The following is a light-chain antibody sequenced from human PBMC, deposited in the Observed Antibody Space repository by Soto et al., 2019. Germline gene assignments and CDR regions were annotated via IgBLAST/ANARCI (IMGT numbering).Light chain of an antibody. J-gene: IGKJ4*01. CDR1: QSVSSNY. CDR3: QQYGSSVLT. CDR2: GAA. Sequence: EIVLTQSPGTLSLSPGERATLSCRASQSVSSNYLAWYQQKPGPAPRLLIYGAASRATGIPGRFSGSGSGTDFTLTISRLEPEDFAMYYCQQYGSSVLTFGGGTKVEIK. V-gene: IGKV3-20*01.